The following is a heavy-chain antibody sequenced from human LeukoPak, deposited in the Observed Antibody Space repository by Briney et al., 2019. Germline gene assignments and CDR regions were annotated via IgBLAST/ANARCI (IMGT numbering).Heavy chain of an antibody. Sequence: SETLSLTCTVSGGSMSSGDYYWSWIHQPPGKGLEWIGYIYYSGSTYYNPSLKSRVTISVDTSKNQFSLNLSSVTAADTAVYYCARGDGYTEDYWGQGTLVTVSS. CDR3: ARGDGYTEDY. D-gene: IGHD5-24*01. V-gene: IGHV4-30-4*01. CDR2: IYYSGST. J-gene: IGHJ4*02. CDR1: GGSMSSGDYY.